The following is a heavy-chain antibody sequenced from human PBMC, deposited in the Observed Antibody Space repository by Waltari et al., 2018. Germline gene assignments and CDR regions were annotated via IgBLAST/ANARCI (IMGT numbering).Heavy chain of an antibody. CDR3: LAAPFDY. CDR1: GYTFTCYY. V-gene: IGHV1-2*06. Sequence: QVQLVQSGAEVKKPGASVKVSCKASGYTFTCYYMHWVRQAPGQGIEWMGRMNPNSVCTKDAQKFQGRVTMTSDTSISTAYMELSRLRSDDTAVYYCLAAPFDYWGQGTLVTVSS. CDR2: MNPNSVCT. D-gene: IGHD2-15*01. J-gene: IGHJ4*02.